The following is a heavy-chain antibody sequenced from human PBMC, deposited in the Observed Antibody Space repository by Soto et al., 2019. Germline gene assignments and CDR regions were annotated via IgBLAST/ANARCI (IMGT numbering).Heavy chain of an antibody. CDR3: ARAGSGADEYYFDY. CDR1: GGSVSGYY. Sequence: SETLSLTCAAYGGSVSGYYWSWIRQPPGKGLEWIGEINHSGSTNYNPSLKSRVTISVDTSKNQFSLKLSSVTAADTAVYYCARAGSGADEYYFDYWGQGTLVTISS. D-gene: IGHD3-10*01. CDR2: INHSGST. J-gene: IGHJ4*02. V-gene: IGHV4-34*01.